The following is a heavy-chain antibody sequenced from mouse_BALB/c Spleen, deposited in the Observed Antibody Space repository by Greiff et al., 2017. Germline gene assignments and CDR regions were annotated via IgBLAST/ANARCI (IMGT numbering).Heavy chain of an antibody. J-gene: IGHJ3*01. V-gene: IGHV6-6*02. CDR1: GFTFSNYW. CDR2: IRLKSNNYAT. CDR3: TRTGSRWLPGFAY. Sequence: EVKLVESGGGLVQPGGSMKLSCVASGFTFSNYWMNWVRQSPEKGLEWVAEIRLKSNNYATHYAESVKGRFTISRDDSKSSVYLQMNNLRAEDTGIYYCTRTGSRWLPGFAYWGQGTLVTVSA. D-gene: IGHD2-2*01.